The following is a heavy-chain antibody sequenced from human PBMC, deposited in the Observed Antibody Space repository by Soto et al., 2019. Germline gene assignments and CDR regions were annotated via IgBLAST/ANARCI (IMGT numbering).Heavy chain of an antibody. J-gene: IGHJ4*02. Sequence: VQLLESGGGLVQPGGSLRLSCAASGFTFSSYAMSWVRQAPGKGLEWVSAISGSGGSTYYADSVKGRFTISRDNSKNTLYLQMNSLRAEDTAVYYCAKAVPGVTIFGVVIRWFDYWGQGTLVTVSS. V-gene: IGHV3-23*01. CDR3: AKAVPGVTIFGVVIRWFDY. CDR2: ISGSGGST. CDR1: GFTFSSYA. D-gene: IGHD3-3*01.